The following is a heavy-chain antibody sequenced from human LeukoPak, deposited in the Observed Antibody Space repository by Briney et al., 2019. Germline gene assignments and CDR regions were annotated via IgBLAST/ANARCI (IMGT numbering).Heavy chain of an antibody. V-gene: IGHV1-2*02. CDR2: INPNSGGT. J-gene: IGHJ4*02. D-gene: IGHD4-17*01. Sequence: ASVKVSCKASGYTFTGYYIHWVRQAPGQGLEWMGWINPNSGGTNYAQKFQGRVTMTRDTSISTAYMELSRLRSDDTAVYYCASRYDYGDYVQPLDYWGQGTLVTVSS. CDR3: ASRYDYGDYVQPLDY. CDR1: GYTFTGYY.